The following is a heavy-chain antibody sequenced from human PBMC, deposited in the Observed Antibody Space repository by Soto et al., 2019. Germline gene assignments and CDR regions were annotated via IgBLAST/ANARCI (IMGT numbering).Heavy chain of an antibody. CDR1: GYSFTSNA. D-gene: IGHD1-7*01. V-gene: IGHV1-18*04. CDR2: ISTYSGDP. J-gene: IGHJ4*02. CDR3: ARDRPSGNWNYGCFDY. Sequence: GASVKVSCKTSGYSFTSNAITWVRQAPGQGLEWMGWISTYSGDPNYAQKFQGRVTMTTDTSTSTAYMELRSLRSDDTAVYYCARDRPSGNWNYGCFDYWGQGTLVTVSS.